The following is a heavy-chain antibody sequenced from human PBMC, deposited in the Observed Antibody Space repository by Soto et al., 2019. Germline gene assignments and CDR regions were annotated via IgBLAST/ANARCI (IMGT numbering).Heavy chain of an antibody. CDR2: ISAYNGNT. V-gene: IGHV1-18*01. CDR3: ARVNNDYIWGSYRRNDAFDI. CDR1: GYTFTSYG. Sequence: QVQLVQSGAEVKKPGASVKVSCKASGYTFTSYGISWVRQAPGQGLEWMGWISAYNGNTNYAQKLQGRVTMTTDTSTSTAYMGLRSLRSDDTAVYYCARVNNDYIWGSYRRNDAFDIWGQGTMVTVSS. J-gene: IGHJ3*02. D-gene: IGHD3-16*02.